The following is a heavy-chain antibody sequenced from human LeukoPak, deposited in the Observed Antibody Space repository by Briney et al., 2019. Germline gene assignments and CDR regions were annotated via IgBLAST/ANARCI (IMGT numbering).Heavy chain of an antibody. V-gene: IGHV6-1*01. D-gene: IGHD5-24*01. CDR3: ARERSRDGYNLYDY. J-gene: IGHJ4*02. Sequence: SQTLSLTCAISGDSVSSNRASWTWITLSPSRGLEWLRRTYYQCKWYNDYAVSVKSRITINPDTSKNQFSLQLNSVTPEDTALYYCARERSRDGYNLYDYWGQGILVTVSS. CDR1: GDSVSSNRAS. CDR2: TYYQCKWYN.